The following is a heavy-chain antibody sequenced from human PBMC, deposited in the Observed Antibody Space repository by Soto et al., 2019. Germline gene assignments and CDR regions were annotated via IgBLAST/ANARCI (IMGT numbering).Heavy chain of an antibody. D-gene: IGHD3-3*01. Sequence: XSVMVSCRASGYSFTSYARHWVRQAPGQRLEWMGWINAGNGNTKYSQKFQGRVTITRDTSASTAYMELSSLRSEDTAVYYCTFNYDFWSGYYTGIWFDPWGKGTLVTVS. CDR2: INAGNGNT. V-gene: IGHV1-3*01. CDR1: GYSFTSYA. J-gene: IGHJ5*02. CDR3: TFNYDFWSGYYTGIWFDP.